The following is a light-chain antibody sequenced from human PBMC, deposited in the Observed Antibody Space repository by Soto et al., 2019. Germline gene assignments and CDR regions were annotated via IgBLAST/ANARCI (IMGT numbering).Light chain of an antibody. CDR2: DAS. J-gene: IGKJ2*04. CDR1: QGISDS. V-gene: IGKV1-33*01. CDR3: QQYDNLPGGS. Sequence: DIQMTQSPSSLSASVGDRVTITCQASQGISDSLNWYQHQPGKAPKLLIYDASKLEVGVPSRFTGSGSGTDFTFTISSLQPEDIATYYCQQYDNLPGGSFGHGTKVDIK.